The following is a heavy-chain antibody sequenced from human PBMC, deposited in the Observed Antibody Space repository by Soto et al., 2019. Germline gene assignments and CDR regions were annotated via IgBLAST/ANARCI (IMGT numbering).Heavy chain of an antibody. D-gene: IGHD2-15*01. J-gene: IGHJ4*02. CDR3: ARDYCSGNTCYEFDY. V-gene: IGHV5-51*01. CDR2: IYPGDSDT. CDR1: GYRFNNYW. Sequence: GESLKISCKGSGYRFNNYWIAWVRQMPGKGLEWMGIIYPGDSDTRYSPSFQGQVTISADKSINTAYLQWSSLKASDTAMYYCARDYCSGNTCYEFDYWGQGTQVTVSS.